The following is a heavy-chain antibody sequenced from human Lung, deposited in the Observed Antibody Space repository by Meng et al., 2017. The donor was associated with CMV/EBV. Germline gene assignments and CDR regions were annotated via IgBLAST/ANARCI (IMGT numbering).Heavy chain of an antibody. CDR1: GYTFTSYG. D-gene: IGHD4-17*01. J-gene: IGHJ6*02. CDR3: AREGYGDYVPYYYYGMDV. CDR2: ISAYNGNT. Sequence: ASVKVSCQASGYTFTSYGISWVRQAPGQGLEWMGWISAYNGNTNYAQKLQGRVTMTTDTSTSTAYMELRSLRSDDTAVYYCAREGYGDYVPYYYYGMDVWGQGTTVTVSS. V-gene: IGHV1-18*01.